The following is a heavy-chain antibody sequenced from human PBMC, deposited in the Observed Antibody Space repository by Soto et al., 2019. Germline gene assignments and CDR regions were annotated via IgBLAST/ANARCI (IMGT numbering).Heavy chain of an antibody. CDR2: IYRSGST. V-gene: IGHV3-53*02. J-gene: IGHJ6*02. CDR3: ARNLDYGMDV. Sequence: VQLVETGGGLIQPGESLRLSCAASGFTVSSNYMSWVRQAPGKGLEWVSVIYRSGSTKYADSVKGRFTISRDNSKNTLDLQMNSVRAEDTAVYFCARNLDYGMDVWGQGTTVTVSS. CDR1: GFTVSSNY.